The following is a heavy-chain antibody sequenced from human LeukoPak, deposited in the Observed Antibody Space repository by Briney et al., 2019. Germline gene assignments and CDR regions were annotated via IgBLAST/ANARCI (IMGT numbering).Heavy chain of an antibody. V-gene: IGHV4-59*08. J-gene: IGHJ6*03. CDR3: ARATVSHYMDV. Sequence: NASETLSLTCTVSGGSISSYYWNWIRQPSGKGLEWIGYIYYSGTTNYNPSLKSRVSMSVDTSKNQFSLKLSSVTAADTAVYYCARATVSHYMDVWGKGTTVTVSS. CDR1: GGSISSYY. CDR2: IYYSGTT. D-gene: IGHD4-17*01.